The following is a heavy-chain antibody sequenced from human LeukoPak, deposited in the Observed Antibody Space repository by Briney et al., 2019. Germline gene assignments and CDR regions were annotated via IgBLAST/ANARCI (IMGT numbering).Heavy chain of an antibody. J-gene: IGHJ4*02. Sequence: SQTLSLTCTVSGGSISSGGYYWSWIRQHPGEGLEWIGYIYYSGSTYYNPSLKSRVTISVDTSKNQFSLKLSSVTAADTAVYYCARDGDSSGYIDYWGQGTLVTVSS. D-gene: IGHD3-22*01. V-gene: IGHV4-31*03. CDR3: ARDGDSSGYIDY. CDR1: GGSISSGGYY. CDR2: IYYSGST.